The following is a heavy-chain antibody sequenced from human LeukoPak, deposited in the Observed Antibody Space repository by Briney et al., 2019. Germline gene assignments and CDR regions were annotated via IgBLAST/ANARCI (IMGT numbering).Heavy chain of an antibody. Sequence: SQTLSLTCAISGDSVSSNSAAWSWIRQSPSRGLEWLGRTYYRSKWYYDYAVSVKSRITINPDTSKNQCSLQLNSVTPEDTAVYYCARGVFSHWFDPWGQGTLVIVSS. CDR1: GDSVSSNSAA. CDR2: TYYRSKWYY. V-gene: IGHV6-1*01. J-gene: IGHJ5*02. CDR3: ARGVFSHWFDP.